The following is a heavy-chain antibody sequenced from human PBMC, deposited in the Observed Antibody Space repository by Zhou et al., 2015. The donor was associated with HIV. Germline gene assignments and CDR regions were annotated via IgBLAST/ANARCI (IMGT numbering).Heavy chain of an antibody. Sequence: EMQLVESGGGLVKPGGSLRLSCAASGLSFSDFWMSWVRRAPGKGLEWVARIKSSLHDGTGEYTTPVEGRFTISRDDSKKTLYLQMDSLRTEDTATYYCCIDGQGAAQVAGKAYHDYHYAMDIWGQGDHGHRLL. CDR2: IKSSLHDGTG. CDR3: CIDGQGAAQVAGKAYHDYHYAMDI. J-gene: IGHJ6*02. V-gene: IGHV3-15*05. CDR1: GLSFSDFW. D-gene: IGHD3-3*01.